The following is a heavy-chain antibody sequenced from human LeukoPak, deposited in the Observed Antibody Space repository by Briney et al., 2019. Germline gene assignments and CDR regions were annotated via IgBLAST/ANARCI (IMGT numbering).Heavy chain of an antibody. V-gene: IGHV3-23*01. CDR2: TSGPGGTT. J-gene: IGHJ4*02. Sequence: PGGSLRLSCAASGFTFTNCAMSWVRQAPDKGLEWVSTTSGPGGTTYHTASVKGRFTISRDNSKTTVYLRMNSLRAEDTAIYYCAKTSRAAVGRSPFVYWGQGKLVTVSS. CDR3: AKTSRAAVGRSPFVY. CDR1: GFTFTNCA. D-gene: IGHD6-13*01.